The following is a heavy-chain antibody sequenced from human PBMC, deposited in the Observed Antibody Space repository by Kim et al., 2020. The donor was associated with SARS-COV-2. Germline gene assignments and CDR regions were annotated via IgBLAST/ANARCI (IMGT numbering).Heavy chain of an antibody. V-gene: IGHV7-4-1*02. J-gene: IGHJ1*01. CDR3: ATTLAFCSADCSSLPKNFQH. Sequence: ASVKVSCKASGYTFTGYAMNWVRQAPGQGLEWMGWINPNTGNPTYAPGFTGRFVFSLDTSVTTAYLQISSLNPEDTAVYYCATTLAFCSADCSSLPKNFQHWGLGTQVTVSS. CDR1: GYTFTGYA. CDR2: INPNTGNP. D-gene: IGHD2-21*01.